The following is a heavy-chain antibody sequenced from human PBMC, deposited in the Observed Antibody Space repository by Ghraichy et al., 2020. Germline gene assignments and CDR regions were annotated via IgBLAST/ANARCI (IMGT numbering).Heavy chain of an antibody. Sequence: SQTLSLTCTVSGGSISSSSYYWGWIRQPPGKGLEWIGSIYYSGSTYYNPSLKSRVTISVDTSKNQFSLKLSSVTAADTAVYYCVGVAAYSSGWYWFDPWGQGTLVTVSS. CDR3: VGVAAYSSGWYWFDP. J-gene: IGHJ5*02. CDR1: GGSISSSSYY. V-gene: IGHV4-39*01. D-gene: IGHD6-19*01. CDR2: IYYSGST.